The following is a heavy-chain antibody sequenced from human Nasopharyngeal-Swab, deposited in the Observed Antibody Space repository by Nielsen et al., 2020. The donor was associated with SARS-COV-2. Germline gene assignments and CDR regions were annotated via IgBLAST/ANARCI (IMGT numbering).Heavy chain of an antibody. Sequence: GESLKISCAASGFTFSSYSMNWVRQAPGKGLEWVSYISSSSSTIYYADSVKGRFTISRDSFKNTLYLQLNSLRAEDTAVYYCAKDHKMDSGGGVGYVDVWGKGTTVTVSS. D-gene: IGHD3-16*01. CDR1: GFTFSSYS. V-gene: IGHV3-48*01. J-gene: IGHJ6*03. CDR2: ISSSSSTI. CDR3: AKDHKMDSGGGVGYVDV.